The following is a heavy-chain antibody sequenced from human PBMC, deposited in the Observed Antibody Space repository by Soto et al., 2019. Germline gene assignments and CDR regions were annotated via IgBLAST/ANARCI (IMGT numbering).Heavy chain of an antibody. Sequence: EVQLLESGGGLVQPGGSLRLSCAASGFTFSSYAMSWVRQAPGKGLEWVSAISGSGGSTYYADSVKGRFTISRDNSKNTLYLQVNSLRAEDTAVYYCAKGGLGYCSSTSCYIFDYWGQGTLVTVSS. D-gene: IGHD2-2*02. CDR3: AKGGLGYCSSTSCYIFDY. CDR1: GFTFSSYA. V-gene: IGHV3-23*01. CDR2: ISGSGGST. J-gene: IGHJ4*02.